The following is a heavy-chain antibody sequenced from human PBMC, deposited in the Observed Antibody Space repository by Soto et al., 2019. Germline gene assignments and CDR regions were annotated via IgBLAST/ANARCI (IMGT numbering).Heavy chain of an antibody. D-gene: IGHD6-19*01. CDR2: ISSSSSYI. CDR1: GFPFSSYA. Sequence: PGGSLRLSCAASGFPFSSYAMSWVRQTPEKGLEWVSSISSSSSYIYYADSVKGRFTISRDNAKNSLYLQMNSLRAEDTAVYYCASRLYSSGWYPGVFDYWGQGTLVTV. CDR3: ASRLYSSGWYPGVFDY. V-gene: IGHV3-21*01. J-gene: IGHJ4*02.